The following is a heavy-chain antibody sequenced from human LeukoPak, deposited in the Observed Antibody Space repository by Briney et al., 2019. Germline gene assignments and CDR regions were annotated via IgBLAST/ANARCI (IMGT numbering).Heavy chain of an antibody. CDR3: ARDIPYYFDY. CDR2: ISWDGGST. V-gene: IGHV3-43D*03. CDR1: GFTFDDYA. J-gene: IGHJ4*02. Sequence: GGSLRLSCAASGFTFDDYAMHWVRQAPGKGLEWVSLISWDGGSTYYADSVKGRFTISRDNSKNTLYLQMNSLRAEDTAVYYCARDIPYYFDYWGQGTLVTVSS.